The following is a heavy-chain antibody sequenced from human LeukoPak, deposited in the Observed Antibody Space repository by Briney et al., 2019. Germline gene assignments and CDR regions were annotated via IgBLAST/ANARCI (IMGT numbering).Heavy chain of an antibody. D-gene: IGHD6-13*01. CDR3: AREQAADGWFDP. CDR2: IIPIFGTA. V-gene: IGHV1-69*13. CDR1: GGTFSSYA. Sequence: ASVKVSCTASGGTFSSYAISWVRQAPGQGLEWMGGIIPIFGTANYAQKFQGRVTITADESTSTAYMELSSLRSEDTAVYYCAREQAADGWFDPWGQGTLVTVSS. J-gene: IGHJ5*02.